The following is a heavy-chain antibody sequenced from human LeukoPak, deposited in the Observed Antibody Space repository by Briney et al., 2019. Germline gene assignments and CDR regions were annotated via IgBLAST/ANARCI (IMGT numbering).Heavy chain of an antibody. V-gene: IGHV3-7*05. CDR2: IKQDGIEK. D-gene: IGHD1/OR15-1a*01. CDR1: GFTFSNYW. CDR3: ARITTRYFAY. J-gene: IGHJ4*02. Sequence: PGGSLRLSCAASGFTFSNYWMTWVRQAPGKGLEWVANIKQDGIEKYYVDSVKGRFTISRDNAKNSLFLQMDSLSAEDTAVYYWARITTRYFAYGGRGPLVPVSS.